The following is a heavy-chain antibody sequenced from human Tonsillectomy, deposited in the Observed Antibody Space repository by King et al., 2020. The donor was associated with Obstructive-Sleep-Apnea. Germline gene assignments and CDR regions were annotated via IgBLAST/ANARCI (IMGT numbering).Heavy chain of an antibody. CDR3: ARATMGRLWFGESYYGMDV. V-gene: IGHV4-59*01. Sequence: QLQESGPGLVKPSETLSLTCTVSGGSISSYYWSWIRQPPGKGLEWIGYIYYSGSTNYNPSLKSRVTISVDTSKNQFSLKLSSVTAAGTAVYYCARATMGRLWFGESYYGMDVWGQGTTVTVSS. J-gene: IGHJ6*02. CDR2: IYYSGST. D-gene: IGHD3-10*01. CDR1: GGSISSYY.